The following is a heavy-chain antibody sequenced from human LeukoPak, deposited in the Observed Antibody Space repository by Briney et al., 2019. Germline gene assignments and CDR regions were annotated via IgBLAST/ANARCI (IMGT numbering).Heavy chain of an antibody. V-gene: IGHV3-7*01. J-gene: IGHJ4*02. Sequence: PGGPLRLSCAASGFTFSRYWMSWVRQAPGKGLEWVANIKQDGSEKYYVDSVKGRFTISRDNGKDSLYLQINNLRAEDTAVYYCARARNGPHYFDNWGQGTLVTGSS. D-gene: IGHD1-14*01. CDR3: ARARNGPHYFDN. CDR1: GFTFSRYW. CDR2: IKQDGSEK.